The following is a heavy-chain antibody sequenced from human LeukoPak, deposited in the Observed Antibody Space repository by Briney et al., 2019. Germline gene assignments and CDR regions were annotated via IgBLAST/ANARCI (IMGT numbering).Heavy chain of an antibody. Sequence: GGSLRLSCAASGFTFSSYSMNWVRQAPGKGLEWVSYISSSSSTIYYADSVKGRFTISRDNAKNSLYLQMDSLRAEDTAVYYCARVMGDSYGPGGFDLWGRGTLVTVSS. CDR1: GFTFSSYS. CDR3: ARVMGDSYGPGGFDL. J-gene: IGHJ2*01. D-gene: IGHD5-18*01. CDR2: ISSSSSTI. V-gene: IGHV3-48*04.